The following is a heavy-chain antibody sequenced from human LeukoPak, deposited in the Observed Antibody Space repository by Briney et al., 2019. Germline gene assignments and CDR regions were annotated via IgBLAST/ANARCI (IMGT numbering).Heavy chain of an antibody. J-gene: IGHJ4*02. D-gene: IGHD1-26*01. CDR3: ARDSIVGASSDY. V-gene: IGHV1-3*01. CDR1: GYTFTNYA. CDR2: INAGNGNT. Sequence: ASVKVSCKASGYTFTNYAIHWVRQAPGQRLEWMGWINAGNGNTKYSQKFQGRVTITIDTSASTAYMELSSLRSADTAVFYCARDSIVGASSDYWGRGTLVTVSS.